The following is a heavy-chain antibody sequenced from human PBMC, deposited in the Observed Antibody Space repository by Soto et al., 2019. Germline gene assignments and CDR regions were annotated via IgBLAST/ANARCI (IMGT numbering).Heavy chain of an antibody. CDR3: ASAYYYYGMDV. Sequence: PSETLSLTCAVYGGSFSGYYWSWIRQPPGKGLEWIGEINHSGSTNYNPSLKSRVTISVDTSKNQFSLKLSSVTAADTAVYYCASAYYYYGMDVWGQGTTVTVSS. CDR1: GGSFSGYY. CDR2: INHSGST. V-gene: IGHV4-34*01. J-gene: IGHJ6*02.